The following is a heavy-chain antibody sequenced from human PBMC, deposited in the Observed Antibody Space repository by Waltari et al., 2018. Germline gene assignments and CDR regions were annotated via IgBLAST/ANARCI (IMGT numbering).Heavy chain of an antibody. CDR2: ISAYNGNT. CDR1: GYTFTSSG. CDR3: ARDIAYQLLSNYYYYMDV. Sequence: QVQLVQSGAEVKKPGASVKVSCKASGYTFTSSGISWVRQAPGQGLEWMGWISAYNGNTNYAQKLQGRVTKTTDTSTSTAYMELRSLRSDDTAVYYCARDIAYQLLSNYYYYMDVWGKGTTVTISS. D-gene: IGHD2-2*01. V-gene: IGHV1-18*01. J-gene: IGHJ6*03.